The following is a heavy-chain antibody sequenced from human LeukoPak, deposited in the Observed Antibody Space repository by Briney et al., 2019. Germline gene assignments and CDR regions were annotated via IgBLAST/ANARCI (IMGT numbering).Heavy chain of an antibody. V-gene: IGHV3-30-3*01. J-gene: IGHJ4*02. CDR2: ISYDGSNK. CDR3: ARDLQQQLVLYSFDY. CDR1: GFTFSSYA. Sequence: GGSLRLSCAASGFTFSSYAMHWVRQAPGKGLEWVAVISYDGSNKYYADSVKGRFTISRDNSKNTLYLQMNSLRAEDTAVYFCARDLQQQLVLYSFDYWGQGTLVTVSS. D-gene: IGHD6-13*01.